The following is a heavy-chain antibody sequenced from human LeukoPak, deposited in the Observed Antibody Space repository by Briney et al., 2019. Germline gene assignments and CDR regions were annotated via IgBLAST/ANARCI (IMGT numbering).Heavy chain of an antibody. CDR1: GFTFSSYA. D-gene: IGHD3-22*01. CDR3: AKGGSRETYYYDSSGYPKYYFDY. Sequence: PGGSLRLSCAASGFTFSSYAMNWVRQAPGKGLEWVSAISGSGGSTYYADSVKGRFTISRDNSKNTLYLQMNSLRAEDTAVYYCAKGGSRETYYYDSSGYPKYYFDYWGQGTLVTVSS. CDR2: ISGSGGST. J-gene: IGHJ4*02. V-gene: IGHV3-23*01.